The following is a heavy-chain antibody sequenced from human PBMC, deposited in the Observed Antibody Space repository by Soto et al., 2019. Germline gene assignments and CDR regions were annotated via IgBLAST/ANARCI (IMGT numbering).Heavy chain of an antibody. J-gene: IGHJ6*02. Sequence: TGGSLRLSCAASGLTFSNYDMHWVRQVTGKGLEWVSGITTAGDTYYPGSVKGRFTISREKAKNSLYLQMNSLSAGDTAVYYCARELHGGSYGMDVWGQGTTVTVSS. V-gene: IGHV3-13*01. CDR2: ITTAGDT. CDR3: ARELHGGSYGMDV. CDR1: GLTFSNYD.